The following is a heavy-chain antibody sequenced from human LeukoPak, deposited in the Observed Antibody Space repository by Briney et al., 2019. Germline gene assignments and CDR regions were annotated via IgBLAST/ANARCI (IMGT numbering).Heavy chain of an antibody. Sequence: GGPLRPPGEALGFTFVSFTLNWFGQAPGKGREGVYSISSSSSTIYYADSVKGRFTISRDNAKNSLYLQMNSLRAEDTAVYYCARGVLYSSGLDAFDIWGQGTMVTVSS. J-gene: IGHJ3*02. CDR2: ISSSSSTI. CDR1: GFTFVSFT. V-gene: IGHV3-48*04. D-gene: IGHD6-19*01. CDR3: ARGVLYSSGLDAFDI.